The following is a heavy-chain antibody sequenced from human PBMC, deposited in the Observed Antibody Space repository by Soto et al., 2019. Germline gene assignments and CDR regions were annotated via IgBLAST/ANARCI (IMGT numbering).Heavy chain of an antibody. Sequence: KPGGSLRLSCAASGFTFSSYSMNWVRQAPGKGLEWVSSISSSSSYIYYADSVKGRFTISRDNAKNSLYLQMNSLRAEDTAVYYCARARYNWNYYPFDYWGQGTLVTVSS. CDR3: ARARYNWNYYPFDY. V-gene: IGHV3-21*01. J-gene: IGHJ4*02. CDR1: GFTFSSYS. CDR2: ISSSSSYI. D-gene: IGHD1-7*01.